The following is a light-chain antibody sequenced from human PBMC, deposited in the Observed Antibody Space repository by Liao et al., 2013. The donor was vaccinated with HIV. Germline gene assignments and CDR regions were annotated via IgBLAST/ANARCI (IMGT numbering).Light chain of an antibody. CDR1: ALSKRS. J-gene: IGLJ2*01. CDR2: DNF. CDR3: QVWDSGSDVV. Sequence: SYELTQPPSVSVSPGQTARITCSGDALSKRSGHWFQQKPGQALVLLIFDNFERPSAIPERFSGSNSGNTATLTISRVEAGDEADYYCQVWDSGSDVVFGGGTKLTVL. V-gene: IGLV3-21*02.